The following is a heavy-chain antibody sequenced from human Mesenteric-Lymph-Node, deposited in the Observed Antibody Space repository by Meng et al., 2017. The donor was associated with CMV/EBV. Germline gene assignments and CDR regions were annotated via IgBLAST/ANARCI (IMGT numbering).Heavy chain of an antibody. CDR2: IYSDGNT. D-gene: IGHD2-21*01. V-gene: IGHV3-66*02. Sequence: GGSLRLSCAASGFTFSSYSMTWVRQAPGKGLEWVSLIYSDGNTYYADSVKGRFTISRDNSKNTLYVQMNSLRAEDTAVYYCARHVVVVGYYYGLDVWGQGTTVTVSS. CDR3: ARHVVVVGYYYGLDV. J-gene: IGHJ6*02. CDR1: GFTFSSYS.